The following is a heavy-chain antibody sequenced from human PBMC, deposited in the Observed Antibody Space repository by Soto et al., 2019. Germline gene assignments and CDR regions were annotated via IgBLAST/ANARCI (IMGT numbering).Heavy chain of an antibody. V-gene: IGHV3-23*01. Sequence: GGSLRLSCAASGFTFSTYAMNWVRQSPGKGLEWVSAISGGGGSTYYADSVKGRVTISRDNFKNTLYLQTNSLRAEDTAVYYCAKVSLGALTFTDYYYYGLDVWGQGTTVTVSS. D-gene: IGHD1-26*01. CDR1: GFTFSTYA. CDR2: ISGGGGST. J-gene: IGHJ6*02. CDR3: AKVSLGALTFTDYYYYGLDV.